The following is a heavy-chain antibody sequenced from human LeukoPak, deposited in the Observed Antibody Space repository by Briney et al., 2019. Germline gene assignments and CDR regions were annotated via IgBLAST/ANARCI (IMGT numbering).Heavy chain of an antibody. CDR1: GSTLSEFW. CDR2: IKQDGREK. Sequence: GGSLRLSCAASGSTLSEFWMNWVRQAPGKGLEWVANIKQDGREKNYVDSVKGRFTISRDNAKNSVYLQMNNLRVDDTAVYYCVGGYGWLPDYWGQGTLVTVSS. D-gene: IGHD6-19*01. V-gene: IGHV3-7*04. J-gene: IGHJ4*02. CDR3: VGGYGWLPDY.